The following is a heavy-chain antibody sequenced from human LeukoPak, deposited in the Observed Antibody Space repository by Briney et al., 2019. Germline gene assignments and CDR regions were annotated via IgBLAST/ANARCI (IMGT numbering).Heavy chain of an antibody. Sequence: GGSLRLSCAASGFTFSSYAMSWVRQAPGKGLEWVSGISGSGGSTYYADSVKGRFTISRDNSKNTLYLQMNSPRAEDTAVYYCAILPGYSSSWYEVGYWGQGTLATVSS. D-gene: IGHD6-13*01. CDR3: AILPGYSSSWYEVGY. CDR2: ISGSGGST. J-gene: IGHJ4*02. CDR1: GFTFSSYA. V-gene: IGHV3-23*01.